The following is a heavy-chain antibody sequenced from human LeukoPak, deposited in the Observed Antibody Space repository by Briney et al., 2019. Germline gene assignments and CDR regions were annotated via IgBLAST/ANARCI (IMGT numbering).Heavy chain of an antibody. CDR1: GVSISSSSYY. CDR2: IYYSGST. D-gene: IGHD2/OR15-2a*01. J-gene: IGHJ4*02. Sequence: PSETLSLTCTVSGVSISSSSYYWGWIRQPPGKGLEWIGSIYYSGSTYYNPSLKSRVTISVDTSKNQFSLKLSSVTAADTAVYYCARLDSYYLLDYWGQGTLVTVSS. V-gene: IGHV4-39*01. CDR3: ARLDSYYLLDY.